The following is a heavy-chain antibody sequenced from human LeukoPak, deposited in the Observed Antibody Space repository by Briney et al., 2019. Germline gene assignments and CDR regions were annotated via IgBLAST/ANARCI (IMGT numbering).Heavy chain of an antibody. V-gene: IGHV3-74*01. CDR2: INSDGSST. D-gene: IGHD5-24*01. CDR1: GFTFSSYW. J-gene: IGHJ4*02. Sequence: PGGSLRLSCAASGFTFSSYWMHWVRQAPGKGLVWVSRINSDGSSTSYADSVKGRFTISRDNAKNTLYLQMNSLRAEDTAVYYCARGDVEMATITSLDYWGQGTLDTVSS. CDR3: ARGDVEMATITSLDY.